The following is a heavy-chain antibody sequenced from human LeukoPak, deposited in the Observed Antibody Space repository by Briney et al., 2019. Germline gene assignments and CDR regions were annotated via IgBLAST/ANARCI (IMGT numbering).Heavy chain of an antibody. J-gene: IGHJ4*02. Sequence: GGSLRLSCAASGFTFSSYGMHWVRQAPGKGLEWVSSISSSSSYIYYADSVKGRLTISRDNSKNTLYLQMNSLRAEDTAVYYCARDERGYWGQGTLVTVSS. CDR3: ARDERGY. V-gene: IGHV3-21*01. CDR2: ISSSSSYI. CDR1: GFTFSSYG.